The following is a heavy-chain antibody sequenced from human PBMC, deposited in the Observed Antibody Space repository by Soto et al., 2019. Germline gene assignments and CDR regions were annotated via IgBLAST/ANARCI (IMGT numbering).Heavy chain of an antibody. V-gene: IGHV3-23*01. D-gene: IGHD3-16*01. J-gene: IGHJ5*01. CDR1: EFSFSNFA. CDR2: ISSSGGST. CDR3: VQQGVKFGGHNWFDS. Sequence: EVQLMESGGGLVQPGGSLRLSCAASEFSFSNFAMNWVRQAPGKGLEWVSGISSSGGSTYYADSVKGRFTISRDDSENTLYLQMNSLTADDTAVYYCVQQGVKFGGHNWFDSWGQGTLVTVSS.